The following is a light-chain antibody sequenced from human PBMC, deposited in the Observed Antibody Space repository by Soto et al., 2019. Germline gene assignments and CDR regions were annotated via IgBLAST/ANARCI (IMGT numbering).Light chain of an antibody. V-gene: IGLV1-51*01. CDR3: GTWDSSLSAVV. J-gene: IGLJ2*01. CDR2: DNN. Sequence: QSVLTPPPSVSAAPGQTVTISCTASSSNIVNNYVSWYQQLPGTAPKLLIYDNNKRPSGIPDRFSGSKSGTSATLGITGLQTGDEADYYGGTWDSSLSAVVFGGGTKLTVL. CDR1: SSNIVNNY.